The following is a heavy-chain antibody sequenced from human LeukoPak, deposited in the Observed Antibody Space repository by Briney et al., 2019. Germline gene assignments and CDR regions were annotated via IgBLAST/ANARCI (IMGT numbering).Heavy chain of an antibody. CDR2: IYHSGST. CDR1: GYSPRSGYY. D-gene: IGHD4-11*01. J-gene: IGHJ4*02. V-gene: IGHV4-38-2*01. Sequence: SETLSLTCAVSGYSPRSGYYWGWIRQPPGKVLEWIGGIYHSGSTYYTPSLKSRVTISVDTSKTQSALKLSSVTAAGTAVYYCARGIRGAGSNYVFYFDYWGQRTLVTVSS. CDR3: ARGIRGAGSNYVFYFDY.